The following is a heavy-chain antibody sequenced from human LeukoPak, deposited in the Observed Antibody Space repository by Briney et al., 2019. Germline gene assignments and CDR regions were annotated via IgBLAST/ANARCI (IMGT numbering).Heavy chain of an antibody. CDR3: ARDWNRYAY. Sequence: SETLSLTCTVSGGSISSYYWSWIRQPPGKGLEWIGTISYSGTTYYSPSLKSRVTISVDTSKNQFSLQLSSVTAADTAVYYCARDWNRYAYWGQGTLVTVSS. J-gene: IGHJ4*02. CDR1: GGSISSYY. CDR2: ISYSGTT. D-gene: IGHD1-1*01. V-gene: IGHV4-59*12.